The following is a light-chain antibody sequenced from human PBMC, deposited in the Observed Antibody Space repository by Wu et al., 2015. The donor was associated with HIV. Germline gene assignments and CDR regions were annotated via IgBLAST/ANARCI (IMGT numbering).Light chain of an antibody. V-gene: IGKV3-20*01. CDR2: GAS. J-gene: IGKJ1*01. CDR1: QSVSSSY. CDR3: QQYGRSPWT. Sequence: EIVLTQSPGTLSLSPGERATLSCRASQSVSSSYVAWYQQKSGQAPRLFIYGASSRAAGIPDRFRGSGSGTDFTLTISRLEPEDFAVYHCQQYGRSPWTFGQGTKVEIK.